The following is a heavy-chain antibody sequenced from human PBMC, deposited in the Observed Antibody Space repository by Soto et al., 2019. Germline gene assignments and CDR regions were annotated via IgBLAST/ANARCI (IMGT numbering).Heavy chain of an antibody. Sequence: EVQLVESGGDLVQPGGSLRLSCAASGFTFSTSWMHWVRQAPGKGLECVAILNQDGSRENYVDSVKGRFTISRDNAQNSLSLQMHSLRGEDTAVYYCARDPGWGAFDIWGQGTMVTVSS. CDR3: ARDPGWGAFDI. CDR2: LNQDGSRE. V-gene: IGHV3-7*01. J-gene: IGHJ3*02. CDR1: GFTFSTSW. D-gene: IGHD1-26*01.